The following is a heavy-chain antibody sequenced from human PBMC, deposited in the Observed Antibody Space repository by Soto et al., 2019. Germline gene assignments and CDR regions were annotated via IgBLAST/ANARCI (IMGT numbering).Heavy chain of an antibody. CDR2: IYPGDSDT. CDR1: GCSFTSYW. J-gene: IGHJ6*03. Sequence: GESLKISCKGSGCSFTSYWIVWVRQMPGKGLEWMGIIYPGDSDTRYSPSFQGQVTISADKSISTAYLQWSSLKASDTAMYYCARSGYCSGGSCYSHLAYYYYYYMDVWGKGTTVTVSS. V-gene: IGHV5-51*01. D-gene: IGHD2-15*01. CDR3: ARSGYCSGGSCYSHLAYYYYYYMDV.